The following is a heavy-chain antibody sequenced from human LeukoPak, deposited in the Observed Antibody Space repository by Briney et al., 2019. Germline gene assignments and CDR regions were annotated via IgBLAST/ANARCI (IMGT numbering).Heavy chain of an antibody. D-gene: IGHD6-13*01. CDR2: INPSGGGT. CDR1: GYTFTSYY. J-gene: IGHJ4*02. V-gene: IGHV1-46*01. CDR3: ARGHRSSWYRSFDS. Sequence: ASVKVSCKASGYTFTSYYMHWVRQAPGQGLEWMGIINPSGGGTDYAQKFQGRVTMTRVTSTSTFYMDLSSLRSAPTAVYYCARGHRSSWYRSFDSWGQGTLVTASS.